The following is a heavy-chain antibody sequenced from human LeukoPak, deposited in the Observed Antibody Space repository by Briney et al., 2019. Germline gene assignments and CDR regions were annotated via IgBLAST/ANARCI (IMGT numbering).Heavy chain of an antibody. CDR3: AKDLKRYYYDSSGPSY. Sequence: GGSLRLSCAASGFTFSSYVMSWVRQAPGKGLEWVSAISGSGGSTYYAVSVKGRFTISRDKSKNTLSLQMNILRAEDTAVYYCAKDLKRYYYDSSGPSYWGQGTLVTVSS. CDR1: GFTFSSYV. J-gene: IGHJ4*02. V-gene: IGHV3-23*01. CDR2: ISGSGGST. D-gene: IGHD3-22*01.